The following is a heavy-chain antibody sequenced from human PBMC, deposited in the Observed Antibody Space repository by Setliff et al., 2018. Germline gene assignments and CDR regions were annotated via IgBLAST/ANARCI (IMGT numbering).Heavy chain of an antibody. CDR2: IYYRGST. V-gene: IGHV4-59*04. CDR3: ATLTGDRGVDY. CDR1: GGSNSSYY. Sequence: SETLSLTCTVSGGSNSSYYWGWIRQPPGKGLEWIASIYYRGSTSYNSSLKSRVSISVDTSKNQFSLNLNSVTAADTAVYYCATLTGDRGVDYWGQGRLVTVSS. J-gene: IGHJ4*02. D-gene: IGHD7-27*01.